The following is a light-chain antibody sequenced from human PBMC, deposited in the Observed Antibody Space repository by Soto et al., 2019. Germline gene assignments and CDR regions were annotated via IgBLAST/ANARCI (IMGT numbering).Light chain of an antibody. CDR1: SSDVGGYNY. CDR2: EVS. V-gene: IGLV2-14*01. J-gene: IGLJ1*01. CDR3: SSFTSSTIDYV. Sequence: QSALTQPASVSGSPGQSITISCTGTSSDVGGYNYVSWYQQHPGKAPKLMIYEVSNRPSGVSHRFSGSKSGNTASLTISGRRAEDGAIYTYSSFTSSTIDYVPGT.